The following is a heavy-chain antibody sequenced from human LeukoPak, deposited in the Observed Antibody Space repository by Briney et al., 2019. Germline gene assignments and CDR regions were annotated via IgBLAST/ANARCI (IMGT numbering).Heavy chain of an antibody. J-gene: IGHJ4*02. V-gene: IGHV4-4*07. CDR3: ARAQRPHYDFWSGYSDFGY. Sequence: SETLSLTCTVSGGSISSYYWSWIRQPAGKGLEWIGRIYTSGSTNYNPSLKSRVTMSVDTSKNQFSLKLSSVTAADTAVYYCARAQRPHYDFWSGYSDFGYWGQGTLVTVSS. CDR1: GGSISSYY. CDR2: IYTSGST. D-gene: IGHD3-3*01.